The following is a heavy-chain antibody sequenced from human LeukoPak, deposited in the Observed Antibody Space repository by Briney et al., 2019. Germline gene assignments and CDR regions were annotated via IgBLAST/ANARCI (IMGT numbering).Heavy chain of an antibody. Sequence: PSETLSLTCGVSGGSVSSTNWRTWIRHPPGKGLEWIGEVHLDGRTNFNPSLKSRLTMSVDQSENHVSLKLTSVTAADTAVYYCAIEGGFYRPLVFSGPRTLVTVSS. V-gene: IGHV4-4*02. CDR3: AIEGGFYRPLVF. J-gene: IGHJ4*02. CDR1: GGSVSSTNW. D-gene: IGHD6-25*01. CDR2: VHLDGRT.